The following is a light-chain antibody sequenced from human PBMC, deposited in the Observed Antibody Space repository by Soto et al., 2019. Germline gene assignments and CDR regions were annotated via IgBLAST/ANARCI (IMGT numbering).Light chain of an antibody. CDR3: QQYNNWPPVT. CDR2: GAS. V-gene: IGKV3-15*01. CDR1: QSVSGN. Sequence: EIVMTQSPATLSVSPGERATLSCRASQSVSGNLAWYQQKPGQAPRLLIYGASTRATGIPARFSGSGSVTEFTLTISSRQSEDFAVYYCQQYNNWPPVTFGGGTKVEIK. J-gene: IGKJ4*01.